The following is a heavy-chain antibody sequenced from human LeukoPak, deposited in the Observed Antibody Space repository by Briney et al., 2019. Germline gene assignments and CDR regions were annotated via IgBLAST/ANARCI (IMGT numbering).Heavy chain of an antibody. CDR3: ARVGYFDYYYMDV. CDR1: GYSISSTYY. V-gene: IGHV4-38-2*01. J-gene: IGHJ6*03. Sequence: SETLSLTCAVSGYSISSTYYWGWIRQPPGKGLEWIGSIYHSGSTNYNPSLKSRVTISVDTSKNQFSLKLSSVTAADTAVYYCARVGYFDYYYMDVWGKGTTVTVSS. D-gene: IGHD3-9*01. CDR2: IYHSGST.